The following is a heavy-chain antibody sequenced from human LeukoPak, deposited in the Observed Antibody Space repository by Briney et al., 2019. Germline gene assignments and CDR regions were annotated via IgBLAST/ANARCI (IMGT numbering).Heavy chain of an antibody. Sequence: SETLSLTCSVSGDSIRRGNYYWSRIRQSAGKGLEWIGRINPSGSTNYNPSLKSRVIMSLDTSKNQFSLKLSSVTAADTAVYYCARGYSSSWYPWFDPWGQGTLVTVSS. D-gene: IGHD6-13*01. CDR1: GDSIRRGNYY. CDR2: INPSGST. CDR3: ARGYSSSWYPWFDP. V-gene: IGHV4-61*02. J-gene: IGHJ5*02.